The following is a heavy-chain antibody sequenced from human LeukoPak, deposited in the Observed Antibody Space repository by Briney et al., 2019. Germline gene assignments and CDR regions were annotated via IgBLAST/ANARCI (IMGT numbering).Heavy chain of an antibody. D-gene: IGHD6-6*01. CDR1: GGSISSHY. CDR2: IYYSGST. Sequence: SETLSLTCTVSGGSISSHYWSWIRQPPGKGLEWIGYIYYSGSTNYNPSLKSRVTISVATSKNQFSLKLSSVTAADTAVYYCARDSGSSSSAFYYYYYMDVWGKGTTVTVSS. J-gene: IGHJ6*03. V-gene: IGHV4-59*11. CDR3: ARDSGSSSSAFYYYYYMDV.